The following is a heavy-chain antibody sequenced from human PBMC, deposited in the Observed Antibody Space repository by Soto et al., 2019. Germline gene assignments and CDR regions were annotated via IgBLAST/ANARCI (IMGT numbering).Heavy chain of an antibody. Sequence: SETLSLTCTVSGGSVRSSTYYWGWIRQPPGKGLEWIGSFYYSGTTYYNPSLKSRVTISGDTSKNQFSLKLNSVTASDTAVYYCARAPTSSGWTFDYWGQGTLVTVSS. CDR2: FYYSGTT. J-gene: IGHJ4*02. CDR1: GGSVRSSTYY. D-gene: IGHD6-19*01. CDR3: ARAPTSSGWTFDY. V-gene: IGHV4-39*01.